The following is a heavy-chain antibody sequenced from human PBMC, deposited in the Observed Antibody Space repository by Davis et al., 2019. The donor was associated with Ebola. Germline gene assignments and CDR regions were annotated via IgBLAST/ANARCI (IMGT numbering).Heavy chain of an antibody. CDR1: GFTFSSYW. J-gene: IGHJ6*02. V-gene: IGHV3-7*03. D-gene: IGHD4/OR15-4a*01. Sequence: PGGSLRLSCAASGFTFSSYWMSWVRQAPGKGLEWVANIKQDGSEKYYVDSVKGRFTISRDNSKNTLYLQMNSLRAEDTAVYYCALTTYYYYGMDVWGQGTTVTVSS. CDR2: IKQDGSEK. CDR3: ALTTYYYYGMDV.